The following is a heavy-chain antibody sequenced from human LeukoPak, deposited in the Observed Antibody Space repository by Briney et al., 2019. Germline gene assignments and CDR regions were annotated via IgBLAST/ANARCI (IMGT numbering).Heavy chain of an antibody. CDR3: ARGSYDSSDFEYFHH. V-gene: IGHV4-61*02. D-gene: IGHD3-22*01. Sequence: PSETLSLTCTVSGGSISSGSYYWSWIRQPAGKGLEWIGRIYTSGSTNYNPSLKSRVTISVDTSKNQFSLKLSSVTAADTAVYYCARGSYDSSDFEYFHHWGQGTLVTVSS. J-gene: IGHJ1*01. CDR1: GGSISSGSYY. CDR2: IYTSGST.